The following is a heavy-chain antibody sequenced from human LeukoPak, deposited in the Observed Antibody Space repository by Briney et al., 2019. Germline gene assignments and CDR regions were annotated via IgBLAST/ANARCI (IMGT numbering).Heavy chain of an antibody. V-gene: IGHV1-69*06. CDR1: GGTFSSYS. CDR2: IIPIFGTA. J-gene: IGHJ4*02. CDR3: ARGDGSGSYYCVY. D-gene: IGHD3-10*01. Sequence: SVKVSCKASGGTFSSYSISWVRQAPGQGLEWMGGIIPIFGTANYAQKFQGRVTITADKSTSTAYMELSSLRSEDTAVYYCARGDGSGSYYCVYWGQGTLVTVSS.